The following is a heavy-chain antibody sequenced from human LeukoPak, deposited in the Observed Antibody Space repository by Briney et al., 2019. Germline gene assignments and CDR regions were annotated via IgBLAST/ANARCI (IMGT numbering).Heavy chain of an antibody. Sequence: PSETLSLTCAVSGASVRSNSYYWAWIRQPPGKGLEWIGSIYNNGDTYYSPSLKSRVTTSVDTSMNHLSLQLRSVTAGDTAVYYCVRVVNTKGEFWGQGTLVTVSS. CDR1: GASVRSNSYY. J-gene: IGHJ4*02. V-gene: IGHV4-39*01. CDR2: IYNNGDT. D-gene: IGHD2-15*01. CDR3: VRVVNTKGEF.